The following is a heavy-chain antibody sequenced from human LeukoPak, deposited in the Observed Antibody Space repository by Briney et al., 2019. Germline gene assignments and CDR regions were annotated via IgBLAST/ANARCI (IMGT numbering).Heavy chain of an antibody. CDR3: AKIPGSRNIAAAGTRSY. J-gene: IGHJ4*02. CDR2: IIPILGIA. D-gene: IGHD6-13*01. Sequence: GASVKVSCKASGGTFSSYAISWVRQAPGQGLEWMGRIIPILGIANYAQKFQGRVTITADKSTSTAYMELSSLRSEDTAVYYCAKIPGSRNIAAAGTRSYWGQGTLVTVSS. V-gene: IGHV1-69*04. CDR1: GGTFSSYA.